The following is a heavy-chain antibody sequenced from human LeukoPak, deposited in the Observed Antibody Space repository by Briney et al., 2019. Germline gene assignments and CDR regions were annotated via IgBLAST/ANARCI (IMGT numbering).Heavy chain of an antibody. CDR2: INWNGGST. CDR3: ARVRGSSYYYYYMDV. D-gene: IGHD3-10*01. J-gene: IGHJ6*03. V-gene: IGHV3-20*01. CDR1: GFTFDDYG. Sequence: RPGGSLRLSCAASGFTFDDYGMSWVRQAPGKGLEWVSGINWNGGSTGYADSVKGRFTISRDNAKNSLYLQMNSLRAEDTALYHYARVRGSSYYYYYMDVWGKGTTVTISS.